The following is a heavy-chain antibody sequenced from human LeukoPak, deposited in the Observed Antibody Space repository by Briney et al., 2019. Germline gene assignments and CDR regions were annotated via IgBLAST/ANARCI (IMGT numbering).Heavy chain of an antibody. CDR1: GGSISSYY. D-gene: IGHD3-10*01. CDR3: AREGGDYYYGSGSALDY. CDR2: IYYSGNT. J-gene: IGHJ4*02. Sequence: SETLSLTCTVSGGSISSYYWSWIRQPPGKGLEWIGSIYYSGNTYYNPSLKSRVTISVNTSKNQFSLKLSSLTAADTAVYYCAREGGDYYYGSGSALDYWGQGTLVTVSS. V-gene: IGHV4-59*12.